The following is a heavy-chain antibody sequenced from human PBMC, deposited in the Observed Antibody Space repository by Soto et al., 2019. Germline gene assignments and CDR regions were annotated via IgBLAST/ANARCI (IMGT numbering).Heavy chain of an antibody. CDR3: ARHHYDFFSGYYSSGMDV. J-gene: IGHJ6*02. Sequence: GVPLKIDRKSSKYSFTSYWLSRARQMPRKGLEWMGRIDPSDSYTNYSPSFQGHVTISADKSISTAYLQWSSLKASDTAMYYCARHHYDFFSGYYSSGMDVWCQGDALTVSS. V-gene: IGHV5-10-1*01. CDR1: KYSFTSYW. CDR2: IDPSDSYT. D-gene: IGHD3-3*01.